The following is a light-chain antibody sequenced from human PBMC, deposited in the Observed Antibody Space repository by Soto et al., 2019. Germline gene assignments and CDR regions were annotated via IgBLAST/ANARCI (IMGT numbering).Light chain of an antibody. CDR3: QSYDNSPWVGV. Sequence: QSVLTQPPSVSGAPGQRVTISCTGSSSNIGAGYDVHWYQQLPGTAPKLLIYGNSNRPSGVPDRFSGSKSGTSASLAITGLQAEDEADYYCQSYDNSPWVGVFGGGTKLTVL. CDR2: GNS. CDR1: SSNIGAGYD. V-gene: IGLV1-40*01. J-gene: IGLJ3*02.